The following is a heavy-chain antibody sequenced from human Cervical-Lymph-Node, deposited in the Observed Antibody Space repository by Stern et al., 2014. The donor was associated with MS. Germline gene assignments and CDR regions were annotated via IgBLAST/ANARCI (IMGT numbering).Heavy chain of an antibody. V-gene: IGHV4-59*01. Sequence: QVQLQESGPGLVKPSETLSLTCTVSGVSISTYYWSWVRQPPGQGLEWIGYIYYSGSTPYNPSLKSRVTMSVDTSKSQFSLKLSSVTAADTAVYYCARDVGMDSWGQGTLVTVSS. CDR1: GVSISTYY. D-gene: IGHD6-13*01. J-gene: IGHJ5*01. CDR2: IYYSGST. CDR3: ARDVGMDS.